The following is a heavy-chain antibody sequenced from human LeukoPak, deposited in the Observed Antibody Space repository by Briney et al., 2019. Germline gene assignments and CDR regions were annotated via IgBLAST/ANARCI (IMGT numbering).Heavy chain of an antibody. V-gene: IGHV4-59*01. Sequence: SETLSLTCTVSGGSISSYYWSWIRRPPGKGLEWIGYIYYSGSTNYNPSLKSRVTISVDTSKNQFSLKLSSVTAADTAAYYCARGRYFDWLLDYWGQGTLVTVSS. D-gene: IGHD3-9*01. CDR2: IYYSGST. J-gene: IGHJ4*02. CDR1: GGSISSYY. CDR3: ARGRYFDWLLDY.